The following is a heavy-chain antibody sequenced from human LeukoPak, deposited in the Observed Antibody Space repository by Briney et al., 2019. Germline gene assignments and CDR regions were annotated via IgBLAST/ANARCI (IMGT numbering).Heavy chain of an antibody. Sequence: KAGGSLRLSCAASGFTFSSYSMNWVRQAPGKGLEWVSSISSSSSYIYYADSVKGRFTISRDNAKNSLYLQMNSLRAEDTAVYYCASVGWELPAYYYYYMDVWGKGTTVTVSS. CDR3: ASVGWELPAYYYYYMDV. CDR1: GFTFSSYS. CDR2: ISSSSSYI. J-gene: IGHJ6*03. D-gene: IGHD1-26*01. V-gene: IGHV3-21*01.